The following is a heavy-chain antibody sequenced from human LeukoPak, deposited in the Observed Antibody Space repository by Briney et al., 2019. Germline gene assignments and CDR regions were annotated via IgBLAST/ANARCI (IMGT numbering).Heavy chain of an antibody. D-gene: IGHD2-15*01. CDR2: IGAYNGDT. Sequence: ASVKVSCKASGNSFSSYGISWVRQAPGQGLEWMGWIGAYNGDTNYAQKFQGRVTMTTDTSTSTAYMDLRSLRSDDTAVYYCTRDHCRGDNCPSFDYWGQGTLVTVSS. CDR1: GNSFSSYG. CDR3: TRDHCRGDNCPSFDY. V-gene: IGHV1-18*01. J-gene: IGHJ4*02.